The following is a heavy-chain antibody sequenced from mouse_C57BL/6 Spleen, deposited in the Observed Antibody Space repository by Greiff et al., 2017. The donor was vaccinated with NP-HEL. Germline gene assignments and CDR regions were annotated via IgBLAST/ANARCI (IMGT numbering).Heavy chain of an antibody. CDR1: GFTFTDYY. CDR2: IRNKANGYTT. Sequence: EVQLVESGGGLVQPGGSLSLSCAASGFTFTDYYMSWVRQPPGKALEWLGFIRNKANGYTTEYSASVKGRFTISRDNSQSILYLQMNALRAEDSATYYCARYYDYEDYAMDYWGKGTSVTVSS. CDR3: ARYYDYEDYAMDY. J-gene: IGHJ4*01. D-gene: IGHD2-4*01. V-gene: IGHV7-3*01.